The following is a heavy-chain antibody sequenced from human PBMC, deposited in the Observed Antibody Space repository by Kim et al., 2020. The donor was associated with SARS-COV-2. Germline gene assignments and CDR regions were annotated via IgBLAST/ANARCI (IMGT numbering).Heavy chain of an antibody. D-gene: IGHD4-17*01. J-gene: IGHJ4*02. CDR3: ARETTVTPFDY. CDR1: GYTFTGYA. CDR2: INAGNGNT. V-gene: IGHV1-3*01. Sequence: ASVKVSCKASGYTFTGYAMQWVRQAPGQGLEWMGWINAGNGNTRYSQRFQDRVTITRDTSASTAYMELSSLRSEDTAVYFCARETTVTPFDYWGQGTLVTVSS.